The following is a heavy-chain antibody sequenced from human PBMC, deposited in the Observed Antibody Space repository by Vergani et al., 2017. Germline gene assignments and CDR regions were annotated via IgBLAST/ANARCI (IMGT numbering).Heavy chain of an antibody. CDR3: AKDLLDMIYSSSPFDY. Sequence: EVQLVESGGGLVKPGGSLRLSCAASGFTFSSYSMNWVRQAPGKGLEWVSSISSSSSYIYYADSVKGRFTISRDNAKNSLYLQMNSLRAEDTAVYYCAKDLLDMIYSSSPFDYWGQGTLVTVSS. D-gene: IGHD6-13*01. CDR2: ISSSSSYI. V-gene: IGHV3-21*01. J-gene: IGHJ4*02. CDR1: GFTFSSYS.